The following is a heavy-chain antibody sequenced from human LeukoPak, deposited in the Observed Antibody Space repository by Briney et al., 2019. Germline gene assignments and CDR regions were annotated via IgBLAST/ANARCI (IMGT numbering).Heavy chain of an antibody. CDR1: GGSFSGYY. CDR3: ARVRITIFGVVQNWFDP. J-gene: IGHJ5*02. CDR2: INQSGSS. Sequence: SETLSLTCAVYGGSFSGYYWSWIRQPPGKGLEWIGEINQSGSSNYNPSLKSRVTISVHTSKNQFSLKLSSVTAADTAVYYCARVRITIFGVVQNWFDPWGQGTLVTVSS. V-gene: IGHV4-34*01. D-gene: IGHD3-3*01.